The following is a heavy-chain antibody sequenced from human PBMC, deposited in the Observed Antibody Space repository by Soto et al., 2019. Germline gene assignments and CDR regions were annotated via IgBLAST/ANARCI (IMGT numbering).Heavy chain of an antibody. J-gene: IGHJ4*02. CDR1: GFTFSSYW. CDR2: INSDGSST. D-gene: IGHD2-2*01. V-gene: IGHV3-74*01. Sequence: EVQLVESGGGLVQPGGSLRLSCAASGFTFSSYWMHWVRQAPGKGLVWVSRINSDGSSTSYADSVKGRFTISRDNAKNTLDLQMNSLRAEDTAVYYCARDPVVPAARFDYWGQGTLVTVSS. CDR3: ARDPVVPAARFDY.